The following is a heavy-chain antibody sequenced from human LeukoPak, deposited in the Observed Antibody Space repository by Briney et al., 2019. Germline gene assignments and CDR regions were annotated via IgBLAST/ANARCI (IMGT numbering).Heavy chain of an antibody. Sequence: GGSLRLPCAASGFTFSNYAMSWVRQAPGKGLEWVSSISSSSSYICYADSVKGRFTISRDNAKNSLYLQMNSLRAEDTAVYYCARELSDDYGNYMDVWGKGTTVTVSS. V-gene: IGHV3-21*01. D-gene: IGHD4-17*01. J-gene: IGHJ6*03. CDR2: ISSSSSYI. CDR1: GFTFSNYA. CDR3: ARELSDDYGNYMDV.